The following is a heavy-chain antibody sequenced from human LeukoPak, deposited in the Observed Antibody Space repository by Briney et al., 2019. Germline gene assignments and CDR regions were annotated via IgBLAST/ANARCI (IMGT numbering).Heavy chain of an antibody. V-gene: IGHV3-48*03. J-gene: IGHJ4*02. CDR2: ISSSGSTI. CDR1: GFTFSSYE. CDR3: ASIAMVRGLIICDY. D-gene: IGHD3-10*01. Sequence: VGSLRLSCAASGFTFSSYEMNWVRQAPGKGLEWVSYISSSGSTIYYADSVKGRFTISRDNAQNSLYLQMNSLRADDPAVYYCASIAMVRGLIICDYWGQGNLVTVSS.